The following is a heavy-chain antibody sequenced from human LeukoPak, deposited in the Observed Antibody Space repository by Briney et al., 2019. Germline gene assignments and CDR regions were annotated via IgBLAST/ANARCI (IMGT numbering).Heavy chain of an antibody. V-gene: IGHV3-74*01. J-gene: IGHJ4*02. CDR1: GFTFSSYW. CDR2: LSPDGGTI. CDR3: ATAGQWRFDS. D-gene: IGHD6-19*01. Sequence: SGGSLTLSCVVSGFTFSSYWMHWVRQAPGKGLVWVSRLSPDGGTIDYSDSVRGRFTISRDNAKDTLYLQMNSLRVDDKAVYYCATAGQWRFDSWGLGTLVTVSS.